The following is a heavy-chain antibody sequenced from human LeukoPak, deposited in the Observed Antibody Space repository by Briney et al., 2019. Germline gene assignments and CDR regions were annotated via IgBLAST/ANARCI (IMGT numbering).Heavy chain of an antibody. Sequence: ASVRVSCKASGYTFTGYYMHWVRQAPGQGLEWMGWINPNSGGTNYAQKFQGRVTMTRDTSISTAYMELRSLRSDDTAVYYCARAWDVNLGDYVWGSYRYLLDYWGQGTLVTVSS. CDR3: ARAWDVNLGDYVWGSYRYLLDY. V-gene: IGHV1-2*02. CDR1: GYTFTGYY. CDR2: INPNSGGT. J-gene: IGHJ4*02. D-gene: IGHD3-16*02.